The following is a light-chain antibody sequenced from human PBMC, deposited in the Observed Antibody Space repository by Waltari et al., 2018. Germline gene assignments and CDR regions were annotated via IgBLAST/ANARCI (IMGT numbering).Light chain of an antibody. CDR2: DCS. J-gene: IGLJ2*01. CDR3: CSYAGSYTDVV. V-gene: IGLV2-11*01. Sequence: YHQHRCKAPNLMSYDCSKRPSGATDLFSGAKSGNTASLTISGLQAEDEADYYCCSYAGSYTDVVFGGGTKLTVL.